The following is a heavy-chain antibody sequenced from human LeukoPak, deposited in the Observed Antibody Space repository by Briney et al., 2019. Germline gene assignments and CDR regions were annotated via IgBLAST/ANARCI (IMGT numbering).Heavy chain of an antibody. D-gene: IGHD3-9*01. Sequence: GGSLRLSCAASGFSFSDAWMSWVRRAPGKGLEWVSYISSSGSTIYYADSVKGRFTISRDNAKNSLYLQMNSLRAEDTAVYFCARGFAWYDYWGQGTLVTVSS. CDR3: ARGFAWYDY. J-gene: IGHJ4*02. CDR1: GFSFSDAW. V-gene: IGHV3-11*04. CDR2: ISSSGSTI.